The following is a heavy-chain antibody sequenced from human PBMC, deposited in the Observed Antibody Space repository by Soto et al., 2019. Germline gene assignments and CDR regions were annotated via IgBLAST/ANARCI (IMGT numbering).Heavy chain of an antibody. V-gene: IGHV2-5*02. CDR2: IYWDDDK. CDR1: GFSLSTTEEG. Sequence: QITLKESGPTLVNPTQTLTLTCTFSGFSLSTTEEGVGWIRQPPGKAPEWLALIYWDDDKRYSPSLKTRLTITKDTSKNQGVLTVTNVDPVDTATYYCAHGSCFGADCYPNPYFDFWGQGILVTVSS. D-gene: IGHD2-21*02. J-gene: IGHJ4*02. CDR3: AHGSCFGADCYPNPYFDF.